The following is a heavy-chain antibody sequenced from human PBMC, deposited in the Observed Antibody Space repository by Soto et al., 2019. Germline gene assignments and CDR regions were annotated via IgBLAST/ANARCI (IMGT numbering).Heavy chain of an antibody. V-gene: IGHV3-33*01. CDR3: ARDTPLDCGNDCYPFDY. Sequence: HHGCSLRLCCAACGVIFWNYGMHWVRKTPGKGLEWVAIIWYDGSNKYYADSVKGRFTISRDNSKNTLYLQMKSLRVEDSAVYYCARDTPLDCGNDCYPFDYWGQGTLVTVSS. J-gene: IGHJ4*02. CDR2: IWYDGSNK. CDR1: GVIFWNYG. D-gene: IGHD2-21*02.